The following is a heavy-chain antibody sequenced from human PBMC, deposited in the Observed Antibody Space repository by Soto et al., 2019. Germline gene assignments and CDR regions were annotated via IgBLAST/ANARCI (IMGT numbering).Heavy chain of an antibody. V-gene: IGHV3-23*01. Sequence: PGGSLRLSCAASGFTFSSYAMSWVRQAPGKGLEWVLAISGSGGSTYYADSVKGRFTISRDNSKNTLYLQMNSLRAEDTAVYYCAKAPGYYDSSGSYLDSWGQGPLVTVSS. CDR2: ISGSGGST. J-gene: IGHJ4*02. CDR1: GFTFSSYA. CDR3: AKAPGYYDSSGSYLDS. D-gene: IGHD3-22*01.